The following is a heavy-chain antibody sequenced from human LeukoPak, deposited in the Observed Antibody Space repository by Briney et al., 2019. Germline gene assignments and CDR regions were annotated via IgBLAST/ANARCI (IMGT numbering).Heavy chain of an antibody. J-gene: IGHJ4*02. V-gene: IGHV3-53*01. D-gene: IGHD1-26*01. Sequence: PGGSLILSCAASGFTVSSNYMSWVRQAPGKGLEWVSVIYSGGSTYYADSVKGRFTISRDNSKNTLYLQMNSLRAEDTAVYYCARGVGSGSRLRAGDYWGQGTLVTVPS. CDR1: GFTVSSNY. CDR2: IYSGGST. CDR3: ARGVGSGSRLRAGDY.